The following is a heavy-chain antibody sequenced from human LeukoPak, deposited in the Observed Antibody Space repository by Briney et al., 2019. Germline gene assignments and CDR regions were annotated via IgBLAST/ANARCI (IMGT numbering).Heavy chain of an antibody. CDR2: INPNSGGT. J-gene: IGHJ3*02. D-gene: IGHD6-13*01. CDR1: GYTFTGYY. Sequence: ASVKVSCKASGYTFTGYYMHWVRQAPGQGLEWMGRINPNSGGTNYAQKFQGRVTMTRDTSISTAYMERSRLRSDDTAVYYCATGYRLLDAFDIWGQGTMVTVSS. V-gene: IGHV1-2*06. CDR3: ATGYRLLDAFDI.